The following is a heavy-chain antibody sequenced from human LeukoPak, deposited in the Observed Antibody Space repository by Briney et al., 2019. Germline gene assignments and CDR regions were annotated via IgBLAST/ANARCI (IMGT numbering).Heavy chain of an antibody. CDR1: GYTFTSYD. D-gene: IGHD6-13*01. CDR3: ARGTIAAAGTPFFDY. V-gene: IGHV1-8*01. CDR2: MNPNSGNT. Sequence: ASVKVSCKASGYTFTSYDINWVRQAAGQGLEWMGWMNPNSGNTGYAQKFQGRVTMTRNTSISTAYMELSSLRSEDTAVYYCARGTIAAAGTPFFDYSGQGTPVTVSS. J-gene: IGHJ4*02.